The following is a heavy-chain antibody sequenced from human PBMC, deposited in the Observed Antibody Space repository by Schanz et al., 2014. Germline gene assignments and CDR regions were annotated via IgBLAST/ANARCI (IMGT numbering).Heavy chain of an antibody. V-gene: IGHV3-15*01. D-gene: IGHD2-2*01. Sequence: EVQLVESGGGLVKLGGSLRLSCVASGFTFNYVWMSWVRQAPGKGLEWVGRIRSKADGGTTDYAAPVKGRFTISRDDSKNTLFLQINSLKTEDTAVYYCTTVDCSSPSCPPWGQGTLVTVSS. CDR1: GFTFNYVW. J-gene: IGHJ5*02. CDR3: TTVDCSSPSCPP. CDR2: IRSKADGGTT.